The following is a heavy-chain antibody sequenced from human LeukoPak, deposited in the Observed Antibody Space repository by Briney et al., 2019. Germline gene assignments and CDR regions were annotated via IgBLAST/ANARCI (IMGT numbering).Heavy chain of an antibody. Sequence: GGSLRLSCAASGFTFSSYAMSWVRQAPGKGLEWVSAISGSGGSTYYADSVKGRFTISRDNSKNTLYLQMNSLRAEDTAVYYCAKGTQKLRFLEPWGGWYFDYWGQGTLVTVSS. CDR1: GFTFSSYA. CDR3: AKGTQKLRFLEPWGGWYFDY. J-gene: IGHJ4*02. V-gene: IGHV3-23*01. D-gene: IGHD3-3*01. CDR2: ISGSGGST.